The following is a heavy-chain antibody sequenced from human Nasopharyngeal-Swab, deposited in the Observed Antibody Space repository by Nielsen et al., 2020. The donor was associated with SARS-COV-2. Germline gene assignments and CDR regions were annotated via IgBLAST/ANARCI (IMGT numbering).Heavy chain of an antibody. D-gene: IGHD6-13*01. CDR1: GDSIAYSTFS. CDR3: VRSSSWYYFDY. CDR2: IYYNGNT. Sequence: SEPLSLTCTASGDSIAYSTFSWGWIRQPPGKGLEWIGNIYYNGNTYQNLSLKSRLTISVDKSKNQFSLQLSSVTAADTAVYYCVRSSSWYYFDYWAQGTQVTVSS. J-gene: IGHJ4*02. V-gene: IGHV4-39*01.